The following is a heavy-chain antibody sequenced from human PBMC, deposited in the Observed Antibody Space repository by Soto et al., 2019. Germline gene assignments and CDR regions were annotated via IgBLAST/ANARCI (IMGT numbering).Heavy chain of an antibody. V-gene: IGHV4-30-2*01. Sequence: PSETLSLTCAVWGESIGRGGYSWSWIRQPPGKGLEWIGYIYHSGNTYYNPSLKSRVTISVDRSKSQFSLKLSSVTAADTAVYYCARVPDYWGQGTLVTVSS. CDR2: IYHSGNT. CDR3: ARVPDY. CDR1: GESIGRGGYS. J-gene: IGHJ4*02.